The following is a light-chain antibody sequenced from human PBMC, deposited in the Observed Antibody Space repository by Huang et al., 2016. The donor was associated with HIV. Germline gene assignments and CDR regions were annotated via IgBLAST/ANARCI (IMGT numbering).Light chain of an antibody. CDR1: QGISSY. J-gene: IGKJ1*01. V-gene: IGKV1-16*02. Sequence: DIQMTQSPSSLSASVGDRVTITCRASQGISSYLAWFQQKPGKAPKSLIYAASSLQSGVPSKVSGSGSGTHFTLTISSLQPEDFATYYCQQYNFYPRTFGQGTKVEIK. CDR2: AAS. CDR3: QQYNFYPRT.